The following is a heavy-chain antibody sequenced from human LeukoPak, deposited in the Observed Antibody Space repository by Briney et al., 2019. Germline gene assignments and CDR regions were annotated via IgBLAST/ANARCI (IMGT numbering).Heavy chain of an antibody. V-gene: IGHV3-64*02. CDR2: INTDGRIT. D-gene: IGHD1-26*01. CDR3: TRDGGSFCDFDY. J-gene: IGHJ4*02. CDR1: GFSFRNFA. Sequence: QPGGSLRLSCVASGFSFRNFAIPWVRQAPGKGLEYVSVINTDGRITYYADSVKGRFTISRDNSKNTVYLQMGSLRGEDMAVYYCTRDGGSFCDFDYWGQGALVTVSS.